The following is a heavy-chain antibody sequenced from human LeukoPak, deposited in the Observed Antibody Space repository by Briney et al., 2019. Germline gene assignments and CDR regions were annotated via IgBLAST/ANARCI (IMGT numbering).Heavy chain of an antibody. V-gene: IGHV4-61*02. Sequence: SQTLSLTCTVSGGSISSGSYYWSWIRQPAGKGLEWIGRIYTSGSTNYNPSLKSRVTISVDTSKNQFSLRLSSETAADTAVYYCARVTTGGYYNCWGQGTLVTVSP. D-gene: IGHD3-22*01. CDR3: ARVTTGGYYNC. J-gene: IGHJ4*02. CDR1: GGSISSGSYY. CDR2: IYTSGST.